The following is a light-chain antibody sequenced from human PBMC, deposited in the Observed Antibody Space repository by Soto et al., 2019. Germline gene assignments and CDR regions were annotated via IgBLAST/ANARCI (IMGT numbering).Light chain of an antibody. J-gene: IGKJ5*01. Sequence: EIVLTQSPATLSLSPGERATLSCRASQSVNIYLAWYQQKPGQAPRLLINNAFNRATGIPARFSGSGSGTDFTLTISRLEPEDFAVYYCQQYGSSPITFGQGTRLENK. CDR3: QQYGSSPIT. V-gene: IGKV3-20*01. CDR2: NAF. CDR1: QSVNIY.